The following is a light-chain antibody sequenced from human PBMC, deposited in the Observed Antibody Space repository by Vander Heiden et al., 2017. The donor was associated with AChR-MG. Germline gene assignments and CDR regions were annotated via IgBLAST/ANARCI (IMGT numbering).Light chain of an antibody. CDR1: QDISSY. J-gene: IGKJ5*01. Sequence: DIQLTQSPSFLSASVGDRVTITCRASQDISSYLAWYQQKPWKAPKLLIYAASTLQGGVPSRFSGSESGTEFSLRISSLQPEDFATYYCQQLNKYPPTFGQGTRLEIK. CDR3: QQLNKYPPT. V-gene: IGKV1-9*01. CDR2: AAS.